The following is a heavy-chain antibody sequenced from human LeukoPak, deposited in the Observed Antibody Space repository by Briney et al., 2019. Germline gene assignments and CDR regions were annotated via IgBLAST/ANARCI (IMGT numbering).Heavy chain of an antibody. CDR3: ARGDYGGNSGRNIYFDY. D-gene: IGHD4-23*01. J-gene: IGHJ4*02. CDR2: IYHSGST. Sequence: SETLSLTCTVSGYSISSGYYWGWIRQPPGKELEWIGSIYHSGSTYYNPSLKSRVTISVDTSKNQFSLKLSSVTAADTAVYYCARGDYGGNSGRNIYFDYWGQGTLVTVSS. V-gene: IGHV4-38-2*02. CDR1: GYSISSGYY.